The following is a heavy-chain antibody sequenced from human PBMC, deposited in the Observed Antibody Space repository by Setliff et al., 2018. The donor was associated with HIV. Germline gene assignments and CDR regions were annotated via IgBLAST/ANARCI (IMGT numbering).Heavy chain of an antibody. D-gene: IGHD2-15*01. CDR1: GGSMSRVY. CDR3: ARDSPADGGNPGRFQR. J-gene: IGHJ1*01. V-gene: IGHV4-4*08. Sequence: SETLSLTCSVSGGSMSRVYWTWIRQPPGKGLEWIGYVSASGTTKYNPSLQSRVTISVDTSQNQFSLKLTSVTAADTAMYFCARDSPADGGNPGRFQRWGQGTLVTVSS. CDR2: VSASGTT.